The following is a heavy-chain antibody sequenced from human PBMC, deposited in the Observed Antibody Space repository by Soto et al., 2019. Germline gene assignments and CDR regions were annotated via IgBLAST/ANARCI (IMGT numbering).Heavy chain of an antibody. CDR1: GFAISRGYY. CDR3: APEKVGTKFFDN. CDR2: IYPSVSS. J-gene: IGHJ4*02. D-gene: IGHD1-1*01. V-gene: IGHV4-38-2*02. Sequence: SETLSLTCNVSGFAISRGYYWSWVRQSPGKGLEWIGSIYPSVSSYYNPSLETRLTLSIDTSKNQFTLKLASVTAADTALYYCAPEKVGTKFFDNSGKGIQVTVYS.